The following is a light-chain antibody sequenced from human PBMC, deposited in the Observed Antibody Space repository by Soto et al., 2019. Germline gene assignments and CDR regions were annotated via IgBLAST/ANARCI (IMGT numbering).Light chain of an antibody. CDR1: QGISNY. J-gene: IGKJ3*01. CDR3: QQLNSNPL. CDR2: RAS. Sequence: IQLTQSPSSLSASVGDRVTITCRASQGISNYLAWYQQEPGKAPKLLIYRASTLQSGVPSRFSGSGSGTDFTLTISSLHPEDFATYYCQQLNSNPLFGPWTKLEIK. V-gene: IGKV1-9*01.